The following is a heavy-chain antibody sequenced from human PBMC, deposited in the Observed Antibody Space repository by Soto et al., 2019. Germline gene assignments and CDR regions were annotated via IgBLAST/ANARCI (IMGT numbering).Heavy chain of an antibody. CDR1: GGSFSGYY. CDR3: ARARWRNYSSGSQNLDY. CDR2: INHSGST. D-gene: IGHD6-19*01. Sequence: QVQLQQWGAGLLKPSETLSLTCAVYGGSFSGYYWSWIRQPPGKGLEWIGEINHSGSTNYNPSLKSRVTISVDTSKNQFSLKLSSVTAADTAVYYCARARWRNYSSGSQNLDYWGQGTLVTVSS. J-gene: IGHJ4*02. V-gene: IGHV4-34*01.